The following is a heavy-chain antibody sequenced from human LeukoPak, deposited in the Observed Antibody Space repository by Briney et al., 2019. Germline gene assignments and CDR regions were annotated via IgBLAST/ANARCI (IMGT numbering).Heavy chain of an antibody. Sequence: PGGSLRLSCAASGFTFSSYGMNWVRQAPGKGLEWVSYISATGGTIYYADSVKGRFAISRDNAKNSLYLQMNSLRAEDTAVYYCARALLSRSAAAGKSGYYFDYWGQGTLVTVSS. D-gene: IGHD6-13*01. CDR1: GFTFSSYG. CDR3: ARALLSRSAAAGKSGYYFDY. J-gene: IGHJ4*02. CDR2: ISATGGTI. V-gene: IGHV3-48*04.